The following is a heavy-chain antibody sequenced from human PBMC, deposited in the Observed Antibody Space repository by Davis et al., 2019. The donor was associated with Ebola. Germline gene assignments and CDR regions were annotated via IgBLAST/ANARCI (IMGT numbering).Heavy chain of an antibody. CDR2: INYSGRT. CDR1: GGSITSYY. J-gene: IGHJ5*02. CDR3: ARVVVGGTINWFDP. D-gene: IGHD2-15*01. V-gene: IGHV4-59*01. Sequence: PSETLSLTCTVSGGSITSYYWSWIRQPPGKGLEWIGYINYSGRTNYSPSLKSRVTISVDTSKNQFSLKLSSVTAADTAVYYCARVVVGGTINWFDPWGQGTLVTVSS.